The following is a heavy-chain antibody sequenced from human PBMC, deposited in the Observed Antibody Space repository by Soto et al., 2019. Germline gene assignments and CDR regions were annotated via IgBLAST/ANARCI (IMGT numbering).Heavy chain of an antibody. Sequence: SQTLSLTCAISGDSVSSNSAALNWIRQSPSRGLEWLGRTYYRSKWYNDHAVSVKSRITINPDTSKNQFSLQLNSVTPEDTAVYYCARAKKIAAASDIWGQGTMVTVSS. CDR2: TYYRSKWYN. CDR3: ARAKKIAAASDI. CDR1: GDSVSSNSAA. D-gene: IGHD6-13*01. J-gene: IGHJ3*02. V-gene: IGHV6-1*01.